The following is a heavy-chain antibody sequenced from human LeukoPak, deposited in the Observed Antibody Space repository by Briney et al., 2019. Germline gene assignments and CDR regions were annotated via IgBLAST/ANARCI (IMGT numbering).Heavy chain of an antibody. CDR3: AKAGAYKAFDI. CDR1: GFTFSSYA. V-gene: IGHV3-23*01. Sequence: PGGSLRLSCAASGFTFSSYAMNWVRQAPGKGLEWVSGISGSGGNTYYSDSVKGRFTVSRDNSKNTLYLQMNSLRAEDTALYYCAKAGAYKAFDIWGQGTMVTVSS. J-gene: IGHJ3*02. D-gene: IGHD5-24*01. CDR2: ISGSGGNT.